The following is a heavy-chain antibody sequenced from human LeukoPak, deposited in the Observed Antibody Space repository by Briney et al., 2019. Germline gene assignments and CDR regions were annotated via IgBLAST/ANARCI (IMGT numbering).Heavy chain of an antibody. CDR2: IGGGGVST. J-gene: IGHJ4*02. V-gene: IGHV3-23*01. D-gene: IGHD6-19*01. Sequence: GGSLRLSCAASGFTFRTYAMRWVRQAPGQGLEWVSGIGGGGVSTYYADSVKGRFTISRDNSKNTLDLQMNSLRAEDTAVYYCAKVRGSGWSVDYWGQGTLVTVSS. CDR1: GFTFRTYA. CDR3: AKVRGSGWSVDY.